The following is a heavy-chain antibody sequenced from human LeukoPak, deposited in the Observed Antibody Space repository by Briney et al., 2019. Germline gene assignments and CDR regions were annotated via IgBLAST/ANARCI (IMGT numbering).Heavy chain of an antibody. D-gene: IGHD3-10*01. J-gene: IGHJ3*02. Sequence: GASAKVSCKASGYTFTSYDINWVRQATGQGLEWMGWMNPNSGNTGYAQKFQGRVTMTRNTSISTAYMELSSLRSEDTAVYYCARGNVLLWFGELFRDAFDIWGQGTMVTVSS. CDR1: GYTFTSYD. CDR3: ARGNVLLWFGELFRDAFDI. V-gene: IGHV1-8*01. CDR2: MNPNSGNT.